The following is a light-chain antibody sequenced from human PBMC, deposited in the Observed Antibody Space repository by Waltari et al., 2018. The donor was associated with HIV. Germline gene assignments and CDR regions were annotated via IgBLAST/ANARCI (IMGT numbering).Light chain of an antibody. CDR1: SSDVGSYNL. Sequence: QSALTQPASVSGSPGQSIPTSCTGTSSDVGSYNLVPWYQQHPGKAPKLMIYEVSKRPSGVSNRFSGSKSGNTASLTISGLQAEDEADYYCCSYAGSSTLFGGGTKLTVL. J-gene: IGLJ3*02. CDR2: EVS. CDR3: CSYAGSSTL. V-gene: IGLV2-23*02.